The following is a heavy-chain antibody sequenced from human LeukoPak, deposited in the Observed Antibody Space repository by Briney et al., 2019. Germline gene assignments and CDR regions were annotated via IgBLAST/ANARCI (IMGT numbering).Heavy chain of an antibody. Sequence: GGSLRLSCAASGFTLSSYSMTWVPQAPGKGLEWVSSISSSSSYIYYADSVKGRFTISRDNAKNSLYLQMNSLRAEDTAVYYCARDSSGRSGDYWGQGTLVTVSS. CDR1: GFTLSSYS. CDR3: ARDSSGRSGDY. J-gene: IGHJ4*02. CDR2: ISSSSSYI. D-gene: IGHD6-19*01. V-gene: IGHV3-21*01.